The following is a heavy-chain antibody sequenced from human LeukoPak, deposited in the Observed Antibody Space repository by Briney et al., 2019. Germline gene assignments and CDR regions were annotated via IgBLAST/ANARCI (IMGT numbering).Heavy chain of an antibody. CDR3: AKCMSGSGVCLNFDS. Sequence: PGGSLRLSCEASGFTFTTYAMSWVRQAPGKGLQWVSGISSGDSSTYYTDSVKGRFTSSRDNSKNTLYLQINSLRAEDTAVYYCAKCMSGSGVCLNFDSWGQGILVTVSS. CDR1: GFTFTTYA. J-gene: IGHJ4*02. CDR2: ISSGDSST. D-gene: IGHD2-21*02. V-gene: IGHV3-23*01.